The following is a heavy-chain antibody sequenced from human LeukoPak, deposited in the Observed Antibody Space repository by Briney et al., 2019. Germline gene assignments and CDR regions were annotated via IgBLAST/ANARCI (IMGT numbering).Heavy chain of an antibody. V-gene: IGHV3-23*01. CDR3: AKFVYYDSSGYPDY. J-gene: IGHJ4*02. Sequence: GGSLRLSCAASGFTFSSYAMSWVRQAPGKGLEWVSAISGSGGSTYYADSVKGRFTISRGNSKNTLYLQMNSLRAEDTAVYYCAKFVYYDSSGYPDYWGQGTLVTVSS. D-gene: IGHD3-22*01. CDR2: ISGSGGST. CDR1: GFTFSSYA.